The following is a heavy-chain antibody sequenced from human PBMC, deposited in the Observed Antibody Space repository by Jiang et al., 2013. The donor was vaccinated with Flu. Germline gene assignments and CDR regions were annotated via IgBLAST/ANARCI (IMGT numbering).Heavy chain of an antibody. CDR3: AAFPYVSAGTSH. CDR2: IHSGSGDT. Sequence: RVSCKTSGFSFITYHIHWVRQAPGQSLEWMGWIHSGSGDTIYSQKFQDRVTFTRDTSATTAYMEVRGLGSEDTAVYYCAAFPYVSAGTSHWGQGTLITVSS. D-gene: IGHD6-13*01. J-gene: IGHJ4*02. CDR1: GFSFITYH. V-gene: IGHV1-3*01.